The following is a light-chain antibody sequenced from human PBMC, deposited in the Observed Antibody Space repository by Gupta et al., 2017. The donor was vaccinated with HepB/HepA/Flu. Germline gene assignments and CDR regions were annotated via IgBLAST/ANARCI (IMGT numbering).Light chain of an antibody. CDR3: AAWHDSVDAPV. J-gene: IGLJ2*01. CDR2: DND. CDR1: TSNIGVNT. V-gene: IGLV1-44*01. Sequence: QSLLTQPPSASGTPGQRVTMSCSGSTSNIGVNTVNWYQHLPGSAPKLLIYDNDQRPSGVPDRFSASKSGTSASLAISGLQSGDEADYYCAAWHDSVDAPVFGGGTKLTVL.